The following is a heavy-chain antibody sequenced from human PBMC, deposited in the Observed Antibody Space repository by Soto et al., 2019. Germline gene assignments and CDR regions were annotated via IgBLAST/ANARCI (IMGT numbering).Heavy chain of an antibody. CDR2: IIPIFGTA. CDR1: GSTFSSYG. V-gene: IGHV1-69*06. D-gene: IGHD3-3*01. J-gene: IGHJ6*02. Sequence: SLKVSCEASGSTFSSYGSSCVRQARGQGLEWMGGIIPIFGTANYAQKFQGRVTITADKSTSTAYMELSSLRSEDTAVYYCASITIFGAVTLNPHSHYGMDVWGQGTTVTVSS. CDR3: ASITIFGAVTLNPHSHYGMDV.